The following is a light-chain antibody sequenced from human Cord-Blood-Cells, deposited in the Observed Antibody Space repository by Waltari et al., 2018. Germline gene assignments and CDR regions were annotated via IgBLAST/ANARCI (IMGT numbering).Light chain of an antibody. CDR1: SSDVGSYNL. Sequence: QSALTQPASVSGSPGQSITISCPGTSSDVGSYNLASWYQQQPGKAPKLMIYEGSKRPSGVSNHFSGSKSGNTASLTISGLQAEDEADYYCCSYAGSSTYVFGTGTKVTVL. CDR2: EGS. J-gene: IGLJ1*01. V-gene: IGLV2-23*01. CDR3: CSYAGSSTYV.